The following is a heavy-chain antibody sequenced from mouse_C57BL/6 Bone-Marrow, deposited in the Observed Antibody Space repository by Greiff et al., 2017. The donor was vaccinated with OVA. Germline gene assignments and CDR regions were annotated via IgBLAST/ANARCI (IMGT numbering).Heavy chain of an antibody. J-gene: IGHJ3*01. D-gene: IGHD1-1*01. CDR1: GYTFTSYG. CDR2: IYPRSGNT. V-gene: IGHV1-81*01. Sequence: VQLQQSGAELARPGASVKLSCKASGYTFTSYGISWVKQRTGQGLEWIGEIYPRSGNTYYNEKFKGKATLTADKSSSTAYMELRSLTSEDSAVYFCARVTPYYGSSLWFAYWGQGTLVTVSA. CDR3: ARVTPYYGSSLWFAY.